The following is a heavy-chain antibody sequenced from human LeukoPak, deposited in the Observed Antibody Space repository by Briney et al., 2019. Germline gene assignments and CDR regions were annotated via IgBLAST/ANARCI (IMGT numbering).Heavy chain of an antibody. CDR2: ISGSGGST. CDR3: AKARDSSGWYFDY. CDR1: GFTFSSYA. D-gene: IGHD6-19*01. V-gene: IGHV3-23*01. J-gene: IGHJ4*02. Sequence: QPGGSLRLSCAASGFTFSSYAMSWVRQAPRKGLGWVSAISGSGGSTYYADSVKGRFTISRDNSKNTLYLQMNSLRAEDTAVYYCAKARDSSGWYFDYWGQGTLVTVSS.